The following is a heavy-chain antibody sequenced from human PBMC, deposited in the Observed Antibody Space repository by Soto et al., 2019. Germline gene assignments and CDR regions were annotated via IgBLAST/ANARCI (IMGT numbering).Heavy chain of an antibody. D-gene: IGHD2-8*01. CDR1: GITFIYAW. J-gene: IGHJ5*01. CDR2: MKSKGGGETT. Sequence: GGSLTLSCEASGITFIYAWMSCVRQAPGKGLEWVGRMKSKGGGETTDYGAPVEGRFTISRDDSKTMVYLQMNSLKSEDTAVYYCATVRNLSCVSFDSWGQGTLVTVYS. CDR3: ATVRNLSCVSFDS. V-gene: IGHV3-15*01.